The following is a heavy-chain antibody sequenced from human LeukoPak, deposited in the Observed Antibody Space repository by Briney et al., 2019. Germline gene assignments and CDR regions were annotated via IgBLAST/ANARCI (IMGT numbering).Heavy chain of an antibody. CDR1: GFTFSSYG. CDR2: ISYDGSNK. Sequence: GGSLRLSCAASGFTFSSYGMHWVRQAPGKGLEWVAVISYDGSNKYYADSVKGRFTISRDNSKNTLYLQMNSLRAEDTAVYYCAMVGPYYYYGMDVWGQGTTVTVSS. J-gene: IGHJ6*02. V-gene: IGHV3-30*03. CDR3: AMVGPYYYYGMDV. D-gene: IGHD3-10*01.